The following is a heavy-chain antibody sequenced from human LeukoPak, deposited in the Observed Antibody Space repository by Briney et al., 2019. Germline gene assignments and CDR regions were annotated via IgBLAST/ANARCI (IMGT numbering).Heavy chain of an antibody. V-gene: IGHV3-21*04. Sequence: PGGSLRLSCAASGFTFSSYSMNWVRQAPGKGLEWVSSISGSSSYIYYADSVKGRFTISRDNARNSLFLQMNSLRAEDTAVYYCAKRIQSAMATGYWGQGTLVTVSS. D-gene: IGHD5-18*01. CDR3: AKRIQSAMATGY. CDR1: GFTFSSYS. J-gene: IGHJ4*02. CDR2: ISGSSSYI.